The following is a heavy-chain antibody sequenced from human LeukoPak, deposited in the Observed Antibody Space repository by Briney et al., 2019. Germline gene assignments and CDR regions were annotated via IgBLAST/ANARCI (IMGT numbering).Heavy chain of an antibody. CDR2: IYSGGST. CDR3: ARGTRYYYDSSGYYPYY. D-gene: IGHD3-22*01. J-gene: IGHJ4*02. Sequence: GGSLRLSCAASGFTVSSNYMSWVRQAPGKGLEWVSVIYSGGSTYYADSVKGRFTISRNNSKNTLYLQMNSLRAEDTAVYYCARGTRYYYDSSGYYPYYWGQGTLVTVSS. CDR1: GFTVSSNY. V-gene: IGHV3-53*01.